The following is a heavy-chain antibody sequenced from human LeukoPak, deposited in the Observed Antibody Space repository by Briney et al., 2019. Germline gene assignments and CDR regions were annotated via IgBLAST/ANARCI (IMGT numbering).Heavy chain of an antibody. Sequence: GGSLRLSCAASGFTFSSYAMSWVRQAPGKGLEWVSAISGSVGSTFYADSVKGRFTISRDNSKNTLYLQMNSLRAEDTAVYYCARPLITMVRSPGYWGQGTLVTVSS. CDR3: ARPLITMVRSPGY. D-gene: IGHD3-10*01. CDR2: ISGSVGST. V-gene: IGHV3-23*01. J-gene: IGHJ4*02. CDR1: GFTFSSYA.